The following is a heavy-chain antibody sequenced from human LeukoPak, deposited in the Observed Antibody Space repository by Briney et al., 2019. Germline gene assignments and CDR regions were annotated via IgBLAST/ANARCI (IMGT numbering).Heavy chain of an antibody. D-gene: IGHD3-22*01. CDR2: ISAFNGNT. CDR1: GYTFTNYG. J-gene: IGHJ4*02. Sequence: ASVKVSCKASGYTFTNYGISWVRQAPGQGLEWVGWISAFNGNTSYARRLQGRVTMTTDTSTTTAYIELRSLRSDDTAVYYCARDIYYYDRSDYAYVHYFDYWGQGTLVTVSS. CDR3: ARDIYYYDRSDYAYVHYFDY. V-gene: IGHV1-18*01.